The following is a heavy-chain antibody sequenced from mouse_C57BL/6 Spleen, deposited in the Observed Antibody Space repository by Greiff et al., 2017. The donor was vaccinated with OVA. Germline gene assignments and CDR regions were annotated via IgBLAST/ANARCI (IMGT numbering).Heavy chain of an antibody. CDR2: IYPGSGNT. Sequence: VQLQQSGPELVKPGASVKISCKASGYSFTSYYIHWVKQRPGQGLEWIGWIYPGSGNTKYNEKFKGKATLTADTSSSTAYMQLSSLTSEDFAVYYCARTYYDYDVGYWGQGTTRTVSS. CDR3: ARTYYDYDVGY. D-gene: IGHD2-4*01. J-gene: IGHJ2*01. V-gene: IGHV1-66*01. CDR1: GYSFTSYY.